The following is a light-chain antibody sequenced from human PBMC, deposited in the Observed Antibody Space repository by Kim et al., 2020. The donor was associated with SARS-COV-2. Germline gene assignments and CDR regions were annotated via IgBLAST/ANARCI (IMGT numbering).Light chain of an antibody. V-gene: IGKV1-5*03. J-gene: IGKJ1*01. CDR2: KAS. Sequence: DIQMTQSPSTLSASVGDRVTISCRASQNIHIWLAWFQQKPGKAPRVLMYKASTLESGVPSRFSGTGSGTEFTLTISSLQPDDSATYYCQQYDVDPETFGQGTKV. CDR3: QQYDVDPET. CDR1: QNIHIW.